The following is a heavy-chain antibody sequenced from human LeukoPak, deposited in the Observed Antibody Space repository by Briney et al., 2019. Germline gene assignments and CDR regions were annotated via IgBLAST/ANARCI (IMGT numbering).Heavy chain of an antibody. CDR2: ISSSGSTI. CDR1: GFTFSSYE. Sequence: GGALRLSCAASGFTFSSYEMNWVRQAPGKGLEWVSYISSSGSTIYYADSVWGRFTISRDNAKNSLYLQMNSLRAEDTAVYYCARERQLGEMYYFDYWGQGTLVTVSS. D-gene: IGHD3-16*01. CDR3: ARERQLGEMYYFDY. V-gene: IGHV3-48*03. J-gene: IGHJ4*02.